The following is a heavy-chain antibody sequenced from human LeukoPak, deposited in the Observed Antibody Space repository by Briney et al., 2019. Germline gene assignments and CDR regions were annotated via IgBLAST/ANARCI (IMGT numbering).Heavy chain of an antibody. CDR2: INPNSGGT. CDR1: GGTFSSYA. V-gene: IGHV1-2*02. Sequence: ASVKVSCKASGGTFSSYAISWVRQAPGQGLEWMGRINPNSGGTNYAQKFQGRVTMTRDTSISTAYMELSRLRSDDTAVYYCAREWGYIAAAFDYWGQGTLVTVSS. J-gene: IGHJ4*02. CDR3: AREWGYIAAAFDY. D-gene: IGHD6-13*01.